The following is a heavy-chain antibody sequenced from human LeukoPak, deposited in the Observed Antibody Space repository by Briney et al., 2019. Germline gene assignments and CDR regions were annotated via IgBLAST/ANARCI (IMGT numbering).Heavy chain of an antibody. D-gene: IGHD3-10*01. CDR3: AIGKSPRGDYMDV. CDR2: IRQDGSEK. CDR1: GFTFSSYW. Sequence: PGGSLRLSRAASGFTFSSYWMSWVRQAPGKGLEWVANIRQDGSEKYYVDSVKGRFTICRDNAKNSVYLQMNSLRAEDTAVYYCAIGKSPRGDYMDVWGKGTTVTVSS. V-gene: IGHV3-7*01. J-gene: IGHJ6*03.